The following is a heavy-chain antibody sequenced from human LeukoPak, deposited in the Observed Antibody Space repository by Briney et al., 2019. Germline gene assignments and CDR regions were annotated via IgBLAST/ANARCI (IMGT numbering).Heavy chain of an antibody. CDR2: ISAYNGNT. V-gene: IGHV1-18*01. CDR3: ARGGWAWGSALDY. D-gene: IGHD3-16*01. J-gene: IGHJ4*02. CDR1: GYTFTSYG. Sequence: APVKVSCKASGYTFTSYGISWVRQAPGQGLEWMGWISAYNGNTNYAQKLQGRVTMTTDTSTSTAYMVLRSLGADEAAVYCCARGGWAWGSALDYWGQGTLVTVSS.